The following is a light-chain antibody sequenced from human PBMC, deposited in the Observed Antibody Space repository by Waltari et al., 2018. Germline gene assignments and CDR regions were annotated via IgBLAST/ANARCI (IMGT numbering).Light chain of an antibody. V-gene: IGKV3-20*01. CDR2: DAT. J-gene: IGKJ2*01. CDR1: QRVSVNS. CDR3: QQYGSSPYT. Sequence: EVVLTQSPGILSLSPGDRATLSCRASQRVSVNSLAWYQHNPGQAPRLLMYDATMGATAIPDRFSGSVSGTDFTLVITRLEPEDFGVYYCQQYGSSPYTFGQGTKLQIK.